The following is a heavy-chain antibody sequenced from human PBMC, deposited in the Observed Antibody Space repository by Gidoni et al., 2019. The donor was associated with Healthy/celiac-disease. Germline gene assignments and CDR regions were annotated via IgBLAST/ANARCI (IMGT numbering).Heavy chain of an antibody. CDR2: IYYSGST. CDR3: ARHPRGIGAAVYYFDY. V-gene: IGHV4-39*01. Sequence: QLQLQESGPGLVKPSETLSLTCTVSGGSISSSSYYWGWIRQPPGKGLEWIGSIYYSGSTYYNPSLKSRVTISVDTSKNQFSLKLSSVTAADTAVYYCARHPRGIGAAVYYFDYWGQGTLVTVSS. D-gene: IGHD6-13*01. J-gene: IGHJ4*02. CDR1: GGSISSSSYY.